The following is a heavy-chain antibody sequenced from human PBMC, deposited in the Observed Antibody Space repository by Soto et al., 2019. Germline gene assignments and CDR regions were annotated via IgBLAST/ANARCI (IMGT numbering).Heavy chain of an antibody. CDR1: GGTFSSYA. V-gene: IGHV1-69*13. Sequence: WASVKVSCKASGGTFSSYAISWVRQAPGQGLEWMGGIIPIFGTANYAQKFQGRVTVTADESTSTAYMELSSLRSEDTAVYYCASGIVVVPAAIEGFDYWGQGTLVTVSS. CDR2: IIPIFGTA. J-gene: IGHJ4*02. CDR3: ASGIVVVPAAIEGFDY. D-gene: IGHD2-2*01.